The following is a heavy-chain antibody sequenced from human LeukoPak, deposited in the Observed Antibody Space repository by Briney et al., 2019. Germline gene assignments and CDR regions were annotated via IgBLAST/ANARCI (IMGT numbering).Heavy chain of an antibody. CDR3: ARDEYGSGSYFLGPIYYYYYGMDV. CDR2: MNPNSGNT. D-gene: IGHD3-10*01. Sequence: ASVKVSCKASGYTFTSYDINWVRQATGPGLEWMGWMNPNSGNTGYAQKFQGRVTMTRNTSISTAYMELSSLRSEDTAVYYCARDEYGSGSYFLGPIYYYYYGMDVWGQGTTVTVSS. V-gene: IGHV1-8*01. CDR1: GYTFTSYD. J-gene: IGHJ6*02.